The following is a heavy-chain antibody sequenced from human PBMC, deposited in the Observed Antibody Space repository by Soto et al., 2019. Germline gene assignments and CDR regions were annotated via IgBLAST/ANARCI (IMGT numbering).Heavy chain of an antibody. CDR2: ILSDGSNK. J-gene: IGHJ4*02. CDR3: ARDDEGGSDCDLGY. V-gene: IGHV3-30-3*01. Sequence: QVQLVESGGGVVQPGRSLRLSCAVSGFTLSSHAMHWVRQAPGKGLEWVALILSDGSNKYYADSVKGRFTTSRDNSKNKMYLKMNSLSVEDTAVYYCARDDEGGSDCDLGYWGQGALVTVSS. CDR1: GFTLSSHA. D-gene: IGHD1-26*01.